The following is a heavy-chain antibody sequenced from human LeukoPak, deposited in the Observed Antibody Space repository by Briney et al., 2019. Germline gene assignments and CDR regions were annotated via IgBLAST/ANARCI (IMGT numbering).Heavy chain of an antibody. CDR3: ARDDGFSCYSY. CDR2: MSLDGSEK. J-gene: IGHJ4*02. D-gene: IGHD3/OR15-3a*01. CDR1: GFTFSSYW. Sequence: GGSLRLSCAASGFTFSSYWMTWVRQPPGKGLEWVANMSLDGSEKYYVDSVKGRFIISRDNAKNSLFLQMNSLTVEDTAVYYCARDDGFSCYSYWGQGTLVTVSS. V-gene: IGHV3-7*01.